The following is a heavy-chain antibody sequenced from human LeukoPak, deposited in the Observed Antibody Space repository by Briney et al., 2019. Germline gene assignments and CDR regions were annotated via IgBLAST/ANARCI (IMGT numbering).Heavy chain of an antibody. D-gene: IGHD1-26*01. CDR1: GGSISSYY. J-gene: IGHJ6*03. Sequence: ASETLSLTCTVSGGSISSYYWSWIRQPPGKGLEWIGYIYYSGSTNYNPSLKSRVTISVDTSKNQFSLKLSPVTAADTAVYYCARVRRGSRGYYYYMDVWGKGTTVTVSS. V-gene: IGHV4-59*01. CDR3: ARVRRGSRGYYYYMDV. CDR2: IYYSGST.